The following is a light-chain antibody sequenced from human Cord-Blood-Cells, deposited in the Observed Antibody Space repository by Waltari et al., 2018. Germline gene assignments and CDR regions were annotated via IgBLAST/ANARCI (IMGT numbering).Light chain of an antibody. J-gene: IGKJ2*01. CDR2: GAS. Sequence: EIVLTRSPGTLSLSPGERATLSCRASQSVSSSYLAWYQQKPGQAPRLLIYGASSRATGIPDRFSGSWSGTDFTLTISRLEPEDFAVYYCQQYGSSPMYTFGQGTKLEIK. CDR3: QQYGSSPMYT. CDR1: QSVSSSY. V-gene: IGKV3-20*01.